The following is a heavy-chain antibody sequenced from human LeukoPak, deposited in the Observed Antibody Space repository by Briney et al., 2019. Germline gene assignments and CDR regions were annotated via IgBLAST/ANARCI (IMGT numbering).Heavy chain of an antibody. CDR3: ARVRAHTRGRGNLYYYYYMDV. CDR1: GFTFSSYE. CDR2: ISSSGSTI. Sequence: PGGSLRLSCAASGFTFSSYEMNWVRQAPGKGLEWVSYISSSGSTIYYADSVKGRFTISRDNAKNSLYLQMNSLRAEDTAVYYCARVRAHTRGRGNLYYYYYMDVWGKGTTVTISS. V-gene: IGHV3-48*03. J-gene: IGHJ6*03. D-gene: IGHD3-10*01.